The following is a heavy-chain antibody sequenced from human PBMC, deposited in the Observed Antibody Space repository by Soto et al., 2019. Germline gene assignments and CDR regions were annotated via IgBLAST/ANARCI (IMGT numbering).Heavy chain of an antibody. Sequence: QVQLVQSGAEVKNPGASVKVSCKASGYTFTRYGIGWARQAPGQGLEWMGWINTYNGNTNYAQNVQGRVTLTTDTPTGTAYMGLGGRRSNDTAIYYCGVVDVYVTPSPTDVWGQGTTVIVSS. CDR3: GVVDVYVTPSPTDV. CDR2: INTYNGNT. D-gene: IGHD2-8*02. V-gene: IGHV1-18*01. J-gene: IGHJ6*02. CDR1: GYTFTRYG.